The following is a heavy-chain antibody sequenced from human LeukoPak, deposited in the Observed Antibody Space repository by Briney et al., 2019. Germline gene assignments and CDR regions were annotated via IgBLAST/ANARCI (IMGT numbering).Heavy chain of an antibody. CDR3: ARSVITFGGVIVMFDY. J-gene: IGHJ4*02. Sequence: GASVKVSCKASGYTFTSYGISWVRQAPGQGLEWMGWISAYNGNTNYAQKLQGRVTMTTDTSTSTAYMELRSLRSDDTAVSYCARSVITFGGVIVMFDYWGQGTLVTVSS. CDR2: ISAYNGNT. CDR1: GYTFTSYG. V-gene: IGHV1-18*01. D-gene: IGHD3-16*02.